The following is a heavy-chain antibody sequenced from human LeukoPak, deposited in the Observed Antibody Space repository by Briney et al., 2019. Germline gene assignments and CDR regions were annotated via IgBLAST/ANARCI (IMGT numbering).Heavy chain of an antibody. Sequence: SVKVSCKASGGTFSSYAISWVRQAPGQGLEWMGRIIPILGIANYAQKFQGRVTITADESTSTAYMELSSLRSEDTAVYYCASADIVVVVAATNYYYYGMDVWGQGTTVTVSS. J-gene: IGHJ6*02. CDR1: GGTFSSYA. CDR3: ASADIVVVVAATNYYYYGMDV. CDR2: IIPILGIA. D-gene: IGHD2-15*01. V-gene: IGHV1-69*04.